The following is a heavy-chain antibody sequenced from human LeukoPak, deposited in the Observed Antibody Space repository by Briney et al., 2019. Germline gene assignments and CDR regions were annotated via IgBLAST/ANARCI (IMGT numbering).Heavy chain of an antibody. D-gene: IGHD6-6*01. V-gene: IGHV4-39*07. CDR2: IYYSGST. CDR1: GGSISSSSYY. CDR3: ATTIGARLMYFDY. J-gene: IGHJ4*02. Sequence: SETLSLTCTVSGGSISSSSYYWGWIRQPPGKGLEWIGSIYYSGSTYYNPSLKSRVTISVDTSKNQFSLKLSSVTAADTAVYYCATTIGARLMYFDYWGQGTLVTVSS.